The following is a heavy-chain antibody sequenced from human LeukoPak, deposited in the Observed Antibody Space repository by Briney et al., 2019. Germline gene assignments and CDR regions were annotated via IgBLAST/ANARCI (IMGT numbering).Heavy chain of an antibody. D-gene: IGHD2-15*01. V-gene: IGHV1-69*01. J-gene: IGHJ4*02. CDR3: ARDSGGRSDYFDY. CDR1: GGTFSSYA. CDR2: IIPIFDTA. Sequence: SVKVSCKASGGTFSSYAISWVRQAPGQGLEWMGGIIPIFDTANYAQKFQGRVTITADESTSTAYMELSSLRSEDTAVYYCARDSGGRSDYFDYWGQGTLVTVSS.